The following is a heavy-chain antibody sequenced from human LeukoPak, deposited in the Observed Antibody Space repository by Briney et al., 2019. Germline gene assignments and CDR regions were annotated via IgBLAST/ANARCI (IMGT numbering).Heavy chain of an antibody. D-gene: IGHD4-23*01. Sequence: PSETLSLTCTVSGYSISSGHYWGWVRQPPGKGLEWIGSIYHSGNTYCNPSLKSRVTISVDTSKNQFSLNLSSVTAADTAVYYCARDYGGNHNSGYWYFDLWGRGTLVTVSS. J-gene: IGHJ2*01. V-gene: IGHV4-38-2*02. CDR2: IYHSGNT. CDR3: ARDYGGNHNSGYWYFDL. CDR1: GYSISSGHY.